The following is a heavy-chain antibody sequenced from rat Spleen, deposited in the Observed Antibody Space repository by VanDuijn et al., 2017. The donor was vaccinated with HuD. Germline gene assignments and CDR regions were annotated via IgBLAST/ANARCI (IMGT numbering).Heavy chain of an antibody. CDR2: IWSNGGT. CDR3: AREDHILWGVMDA. CDR1: GLSLTSNN. V-gene: IGHV2-47*01. J-gene: IGHJ4*01. Sequence: QVQLKESGPGLVQPSQTLSLTCTVSGLSLTSNNVGWIRQPPGKGLEWMGLIWSNGGTDYNSAIKSRLSISRDTSKSQVFLKMNSLQTEDTAMYFCAREDHILWGVMDAWGQGASVTVSS. D-gene: IGHD1-9*01.